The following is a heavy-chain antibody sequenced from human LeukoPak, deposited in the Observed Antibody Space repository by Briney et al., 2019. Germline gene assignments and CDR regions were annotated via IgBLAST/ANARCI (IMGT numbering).Heavy chain of an antibody. CDR3: AKSPVSSCRGSFCYPFDC. CDR1: GFTFSSYG. Sequence: GGSLRLSCAASGFTFSSYGMSWVRQAPGKGLEWVSPISGSGGSTYYADSVKGRFTISRDNSKTTLYLQMNSLRAEDTAVYFCAKSPVSSCRGSFCYPFDCWGQGNLVTVSS. V-gene: IGHV3-23*01. J-gene: IGHJ4*02. D-gene: IGHD2-15*01. CDR2: ISGSGGST.